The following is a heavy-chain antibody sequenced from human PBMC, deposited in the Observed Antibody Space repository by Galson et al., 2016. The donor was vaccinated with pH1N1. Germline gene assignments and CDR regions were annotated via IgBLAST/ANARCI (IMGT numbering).Heavy chain of an antibody. CDR3: ARRGSSTSHYYYGMDV. V-gene: IGHV1-2*02. CDR2: INTNSGGT. CDR1: GYTFTGYY. J-gene: IGHJ6*02. Sequence: SVKVSCKASGYTFTGYYMHWVRQAPGQGLEWMGWINTNSGGTKYAQKCQGRVTMTRDTPISTAYMELSRLRSDDTAVYYCARRGSSTSHYYYGMDVWGQGTMVTV. D-gene: IGHD2-2*01.